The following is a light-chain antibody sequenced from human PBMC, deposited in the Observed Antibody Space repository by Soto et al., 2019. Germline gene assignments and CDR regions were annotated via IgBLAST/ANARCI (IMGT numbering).Light chain of an antibody. V-gene: IGKV3-15*01. J-gene: IGKJ5*01. CDR3: QQYNNWPPIT. CDR1: QNVNSN. Sequence: EIVMTQSPATLSVSPGERATLSCRASQNVNSNLAWYQQKPGQAPRLLIYGASTRATGIPARFSGSGSGTEFSLPITSLQSEDFAVYYCQQYNNWPPITFGQGTRLEIK. CDR2: GAS.